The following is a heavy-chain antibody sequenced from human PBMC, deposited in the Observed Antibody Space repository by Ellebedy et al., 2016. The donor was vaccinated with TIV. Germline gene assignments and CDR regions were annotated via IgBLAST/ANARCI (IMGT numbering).Heavy chain of an antibody. Sequence: GGSLRLSCAASGFTFSTYWMHWVRQAPGKGLVWVSHINTDGSTTRYADSVKGRFTISRDNAKNTLYLQMNSLRAEDTAVYYCASRSVAGRGMDVWGQGTTVTVSS. V-gene: IGHV3-74*01. CDR2: INTDGSTT. J-gene: IGHJ6*02. CDR1: GFTFSTYW. CDR3: ASRSVAGRGMDV. D-gene: IGHD6-19*01.